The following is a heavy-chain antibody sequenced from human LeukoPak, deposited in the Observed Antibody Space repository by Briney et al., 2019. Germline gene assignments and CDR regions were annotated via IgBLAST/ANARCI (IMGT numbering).Heavy chain of an antibody. D-gene: IGHD2-15*01. J-gene: IGHJ4*02. V-gene: IGHV3-21*01. CDR1: GFTLSSYA. CDR2: ISSSSSYI. CDR3: ARDQSEVVAAPNY. Sequence: GGSLRLSCAASGFTLSSYAMSWVRQAPGKGLEWVSSISSSSSYIYYADSVKGRFTISRDNAKNSLYLQMNSLRAEDTAVYYCARDQSEVVAAPNYWGQGTLVTVSS.